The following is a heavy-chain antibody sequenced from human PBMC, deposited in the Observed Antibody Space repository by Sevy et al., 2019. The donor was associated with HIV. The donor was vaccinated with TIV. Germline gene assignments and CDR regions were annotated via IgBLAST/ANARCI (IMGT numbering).Heavy chain of an antibody. Sequence: SQTLSLTCAISGDSVSSNSAAWNWIRQSPSRGLEWLGRTYYRSKWYNDYAVSVKSRITINPDTSKNQFSLQLNSVTPEDTAVYYGARDRIAAAPTGYYYGMDVWGQGTTVTVSS. V-gene: IGHV6-1*01. CDR3: ARDRIAAAPTGYYYGMDV. D-gene: IGHD6-13*01. CDR1: GDSVSSNSAA. CDR2: TYYRSKWYN. J-gene: IGHJ6*02.